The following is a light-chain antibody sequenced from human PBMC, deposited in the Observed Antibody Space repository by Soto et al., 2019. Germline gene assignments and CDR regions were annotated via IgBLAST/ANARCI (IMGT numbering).Light chain of an antibody. CDR2: DAS. V-gene: IGKV1-33*01. Sequence: DIQMTQSPSSLSASVGDRVTITCQASQDISKYLSWHQQKPGKAPKLLIYDASKLETGVPSRFSGSGSGTDFVLTISSLQLEDVATYFCQQYDNLPYTFGQGTNLDIE. CDR1: QDISKY. J-gene: IGKJ2*01. CDR3: QQYDNLPYT.